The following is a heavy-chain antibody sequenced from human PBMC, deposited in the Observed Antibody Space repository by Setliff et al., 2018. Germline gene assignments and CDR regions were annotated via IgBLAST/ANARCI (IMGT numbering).Heavy chain of an antibody. J-gene: IGHJ4*02. CDR2: VYYSGAA. CDR3: ARGGTYRYFDY. CDR1: GDSISDAS. V-gene: IGHV4-59*01. Sequence: SETLSLTCTVSGDSISDASICAWIRQPPGKGLEFIGYVYYSGAASYDPSFKSRVTMSVDTSKTQFSLKLNSLTAADTAVYYRARGGTYRYFDYWGQGALVTVSS.